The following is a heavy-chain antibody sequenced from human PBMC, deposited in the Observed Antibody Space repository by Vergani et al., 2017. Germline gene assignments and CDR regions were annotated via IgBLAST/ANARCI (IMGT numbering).Heavy chain of an antibody. CDR1: GFTFSSYA. J-gene: IGHJ6*02. D-gene: IGHD4-17*01. CDR2: ISGSGGST. V-gene: IGHV3-23*01. CDR3: VTPTVTTKGTRSPSPSYYYYGMDV. Sequence: EVQLLESGGGLVQPGGSLRLSCAASGFTFSSYAMSWVRQAPGKGLEWVSAISGSGGSTYYADSVKGRVTISRDNSKNTLYLQMNSLRAEDTAVYYCVTPTVTTKGTRSPSPSYYYYGMDVWGQGTTVTVSS.